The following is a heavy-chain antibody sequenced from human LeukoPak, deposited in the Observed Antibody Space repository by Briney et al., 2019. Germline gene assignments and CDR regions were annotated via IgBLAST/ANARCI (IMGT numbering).Heavy chain of an antibody. Sequence: SETLSLTCTVSGGSITNYYWSWIRQPPGKGLEWIGYIYYSGSTNYNPSLKSRVSISVDTSKNQFSLKLSSVTAADTAVYYCARTGSTVTMLYPFDHWGQGTLVTVSS. CDR3: ARTGSTVTMLYPFDH. CDR1: GGSITNYY. D-gene: IGHD4-17*01. V-gene: IGHV4-59*01. CDR2: IYYSGST. J-gene: IGHJ4*02.